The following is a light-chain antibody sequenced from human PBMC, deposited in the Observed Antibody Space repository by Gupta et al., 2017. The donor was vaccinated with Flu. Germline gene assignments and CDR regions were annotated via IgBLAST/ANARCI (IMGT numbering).Light chain of an antibody. CDR2: EGS. V-gene: IGLV2-23*01. J-gene: IGLJ3*02. CDR1: NSDIGTYKF. CDR3: FADGGDSDWV. Sequence: SALTQPASGPGSPGQSITISCTGTNSDIGTYKFVSWYQQHAGKVNKLMISEGSQRPAGISPRFSGSKSDNTASLTISGREEEEEADYYCFADGGDSDWVFGGGTRLTVL.